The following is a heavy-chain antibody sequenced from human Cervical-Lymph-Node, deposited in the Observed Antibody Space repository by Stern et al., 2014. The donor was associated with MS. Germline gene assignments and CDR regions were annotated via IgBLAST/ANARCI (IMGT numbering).Heavy chain of an antibody. J-gene: IGHJ6*02. Sequence: QVQLEESGGGVVQPGGSLRLSCAASGFTFTNYGMHWVRQAPGKGLEWVANIWYDGRNEWYAGSVKGRFTISRDNSKNTLYLQMNSLRAEDTAVYYCARDPKGGAAPGTYYYSYGMDVWGQGTTVTVSS. D-gene: IGHD6-13*01. CDR2: IWYDGRNE. CDR3: ARDPKGGAAPGTYYYSYGMDV. V-gene: IGHV3-33*01. CDR1: GFTFTNYG.